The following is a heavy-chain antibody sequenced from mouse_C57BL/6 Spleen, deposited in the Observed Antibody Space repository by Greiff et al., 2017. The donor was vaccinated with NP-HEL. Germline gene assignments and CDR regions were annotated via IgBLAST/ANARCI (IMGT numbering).Heavy chain of an antibody. CDR3: AREGDYYGSLDY. V-gene: IGHV1-64*01. Sequence: QVQLQQPGAELVKPGASVKLSCKASGYTFTSYWMHWVKQRPGQGLEWIGMIHPNSGSTNYNEKFKDKATLTVDKSSSTAYMQLSSLTSEDSAVYYCAREGDYYGSLDYWGQGTTPTVSS. D-gene: IGHD1-1*01. CDR1: GYTFTSYW. J-gene: IGHJ2*01. CDR2: IHPNSGST.